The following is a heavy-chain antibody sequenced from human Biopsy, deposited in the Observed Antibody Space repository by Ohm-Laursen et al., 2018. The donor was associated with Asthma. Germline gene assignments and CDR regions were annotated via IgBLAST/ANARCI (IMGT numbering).Heavy chain of an antibody. J-gene: IGHJ6*02. Sequence: SLRLSCAASGFTFSRRALHWVRQAPGKGLEWVSSITGSGGFTYYADSVRGRFTISRDNSKNTLYLQMSSLRAGDTAVYYCAKDVVWFRELGGMDVWGQGTTVTVSS. CDR3: AKDVVWFRELGGMDV. V-gene: IGHV3-NL1*01. CDR1: GFTFSRRA. CDR2: ITGSGGFT. D-gene: IGHD3-10*01.